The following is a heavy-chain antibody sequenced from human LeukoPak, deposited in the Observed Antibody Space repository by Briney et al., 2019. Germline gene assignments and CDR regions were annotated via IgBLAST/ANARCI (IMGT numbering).Heavy chain of an antibody. CDR3: ARDGNPSYDSSGYYLAP. V-gene: IGHV1-46*01. CDR2: INPSGGST. CDR1: GYTFTGYY. D-gene: IGHD3-22*01. J-gene: IGHJ5*02. Sequence: ASVKVSCKASGYTFTGYYMHWVRQAPGQGLEWMGIINPSGGSTSYAQKFQGRVTMTRDTSTSTVYMELSSLRSEDTAVYYCARDGNPSYDSSGYYLAPWGQGTLVTVSS.